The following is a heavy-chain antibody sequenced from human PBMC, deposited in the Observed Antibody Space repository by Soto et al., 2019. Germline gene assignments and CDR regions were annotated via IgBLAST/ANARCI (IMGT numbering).Heavy chain of an antibody. D-gene: IGHD6-13*01. Sequence: QVQLVQSGAEVKKPGASVKVSCKASGYSFIKYTIHWVRQAPGQRLEWMGWINGGDGDRKYSQKFQGRVTMTRDTTASTTYMELSSLGAEDTALYYCARARATAVGGLTWFHSWGQGTLVTVSS. CDR2: INGGDGDR. CDR1: GYSFIKYT. CDR3: ARARATAVGGLTWFHS. J-gene: IGHJ5*01. V-gene: IGHV1-3*01.